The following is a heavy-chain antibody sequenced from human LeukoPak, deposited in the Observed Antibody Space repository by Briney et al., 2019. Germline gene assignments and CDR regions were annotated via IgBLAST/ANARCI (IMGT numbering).Heavy chain of an antibody. V-gene: IGHV3-23*01. CDR1: GFTFSSYA. D-gene: IGHD6-19*01. J-gene: IGHJ4*02. CDR3: AKALGSSGWYSRVFDY. CDR2: ISGSGGST. Sequence: GGSLRLSCAASGFTFSSYAMSWVRQAPGKGLEWVSAISGSGGSTYYADSVKGRFTISRDNSKNTLYLQMNSLRAEDTAVYDCAKALGSSGWYSRVFDYWGQGTLVTVSS.